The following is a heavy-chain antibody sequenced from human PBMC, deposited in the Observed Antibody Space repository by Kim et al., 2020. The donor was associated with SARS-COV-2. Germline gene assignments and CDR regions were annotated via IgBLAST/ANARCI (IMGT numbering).Heavy chain of an antibody. CDR3: ARMCGGYGPLYYYYYGMDV. D-gene: IGHD1-26*01. V-gene: IGHV4-61*02. CDR1: GGSISSGSYY. Sequence: SETLSLTCTVSGGSISSGSYYWSWIRQPAGKGLEWIGRIYTSGSTNYNPSLKSRITISVDTSKNQFSLKLSSVTAADTAVYYCARMCGGYGPLYYYYYGMDVWGQGTTVTVSS. CDR2: IYTSGST. J-gene: IGHJ6*02.